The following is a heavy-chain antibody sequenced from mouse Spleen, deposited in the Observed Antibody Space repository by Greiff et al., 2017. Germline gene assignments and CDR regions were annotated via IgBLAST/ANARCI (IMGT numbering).Heavy chain of an antibody. Sequence: QVQLKQPGAELVRPGTSVKLSCKASGYTFTSYWMHWVKQRPGQGLEWIGVIDPSDSYTNYNQKFKGKATLTVDTSSSTAYMQLSSLTSEDSAVYYCARRTGPPDYWGQGTTLTVSS. CDR3: ARRTGPPDY. D-gene: IGHD4-1*01. CDR2: IDPSDSYT. J-gene: IGHJ2*01. CDR1: GYTFTSYW. V-gene: IGHV1-59*01.